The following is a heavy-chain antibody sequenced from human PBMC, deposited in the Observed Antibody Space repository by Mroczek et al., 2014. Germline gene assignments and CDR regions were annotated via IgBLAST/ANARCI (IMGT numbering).Heavy chain of an antibody. D-gene: IGHD3-22*01. CDR2: IYYSGST. J-gene: IGHJ4*02. CDR1: GGSISSSSYY. Sequence: QVQLVESGPGLVKPSETLSLTCTVSGGSISSSSYYWGWIRQPPGKGLEWIGSIYYSGSTYYNPSLKSRVTISVDTSKNQFSLKLSSVTAADTAVYYCASGGYDSSGYHEDYWGQGTLVTVSS. CDR3: ASGGYDSSGYHEDY. V-gene: IGHV4-39*01.